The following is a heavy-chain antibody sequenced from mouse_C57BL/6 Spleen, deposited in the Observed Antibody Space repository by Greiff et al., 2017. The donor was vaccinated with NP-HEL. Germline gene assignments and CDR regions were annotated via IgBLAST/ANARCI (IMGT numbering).Heavy chain of an antibody. V-gene: IGHV1-59*01. CDR1: GYTFTSYW. CDR2: IDPSDSYT. CDR3: GNNYFDY. Sequence: VQLQQSGAELVRPGTSVKLSCKASGYTFTSYWMHWVKQRPGQGLEWIGVIDPSDSYTNYNQKFKGKATLTVDTSSSTAYMQLSSLASEDSAVYYCGNNYFDYWGQGTTLTVSS. D-gene: IGHD2-1*01. J-gene: IGHJ2*01.